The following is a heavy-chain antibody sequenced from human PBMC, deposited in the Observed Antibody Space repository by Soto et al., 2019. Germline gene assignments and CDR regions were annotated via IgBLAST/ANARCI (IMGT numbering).Heavy chain of an antibody. Sequence: VGSLRLSCAASGFTFSTYSMNWVRQAPGKGLEWVSSISSTSRTIYDADSVKGRFTISRDNAKNSLFLQMNSLRVEDTAVYYCATDGEGSGSYPDHWGQGTLVTVSS. CDR1: GFTFSTYS. D-gene: IGHD3-10*01. V-gene: IGHV3-21*01. CDR3: ATDGEGSGSYPDH. CDR2: ISSTSRTI. J-gene: IGHJ5*02.